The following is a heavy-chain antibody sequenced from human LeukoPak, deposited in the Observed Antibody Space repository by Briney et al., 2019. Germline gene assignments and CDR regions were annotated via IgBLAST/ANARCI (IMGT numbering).Heavy chain of an antibody. CDR2: IIPIFGTA. V-gene: IGHV1-69*13. J-gene: IGHJ4*02. Sequence: ASVKVSCKASGGTFSSYAISWVRQAPGQGLEWMGGIIPIFGTANYAQKFQARVTITADESTSTAYMELSSLRSEDTAVYYCDTYYYDSSGYYFDYWGQGTLVTVSS. CDR3: DTYYYDSSGYYFDY. CDR1: GGTFSSYA. D-gene: IGHD3-22*01.